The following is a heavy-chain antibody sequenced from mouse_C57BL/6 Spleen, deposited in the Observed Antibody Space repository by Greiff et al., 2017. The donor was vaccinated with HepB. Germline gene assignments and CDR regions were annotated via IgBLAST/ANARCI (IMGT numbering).Heavy chain of an antibody. CDR1: GYTFTDYN. V-gene: IGHV1-18*01. J-gene: IGHJ4*01. Sequence: EVQLQESGPELVKPGASVKIPCKASGYTFTDYNMDWVKQSHGKSLEWIGDINPNNGGTIYNQKFKGKATLTVDKSSSTAYMELRSLTSEDTAVYYCARCLTGYYYAMDYWGQGTSVTVSS. CDR3: ARCLTGYYYAMDY. D-gene: IGHD4-1*01. CDR2: INPNNGGT.